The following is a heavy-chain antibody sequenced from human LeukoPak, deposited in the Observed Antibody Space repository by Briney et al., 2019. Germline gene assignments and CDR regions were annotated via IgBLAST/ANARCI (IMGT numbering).Heavy chain of an antibody. CDR1: GGTFSRYA. CDR2: IIPIFGTA. Sequence: SVKVSCKASGGTFSRYAISWVRQAPGQGLEWMGGIIPIFGTANYAQKFQGRVTITADESTSTAYVELSSLRSDDTAVYYCARGGIAAAGRLGPLGVWGQGTLVTVSS. CDR3: ARGGIAAAGRLGPLGV. V-gene: IGHV1-69*13. D-gene: IGHD6-13*01. J-gene: IGHJ4*02.